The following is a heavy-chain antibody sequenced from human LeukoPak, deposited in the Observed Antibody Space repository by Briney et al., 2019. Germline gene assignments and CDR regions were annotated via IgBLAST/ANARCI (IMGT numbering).Heavy chain of an antibody. CDR1: GFTFSSYA. CDR3: AKGLQWELPSDY. D-gene: IGHD1-26*01. Sequence: GGSLRLSCAASGFTFSSYAMSWVRQAPGKGLEWVSSISGSGGSTYYADSVKGRFTISRDNSKNMLYVQMNSLRAEDTAVYSCAKGLQWELPSDYWGQGTLVTVSS. V-gene: IGHV3-23*01. CDR2: ISGSGGST. J-gene: IGHJ4*02.